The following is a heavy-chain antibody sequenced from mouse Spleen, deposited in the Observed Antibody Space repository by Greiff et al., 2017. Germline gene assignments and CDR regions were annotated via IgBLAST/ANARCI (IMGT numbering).Heavy chain of an antibody. J-gene: IGHJ3*01. CDR1: GYTFTSYW. CDR2: IHPSDSDT. V-gene: IGHV1-74*01. CDR3: ATGSSAAWFAY. Sequence: QVQLQQPGAELVKPGASVKVSCKASGYTFTSYWMHWVKQRPGQGLEWIGRIHPSDSDTNYNQKFKGKATLTVDKSSSTAYKQLSSLTSEDSAVYYCATGSSAAWFAYWGQGTLVTVSA. D-gene: IGHD1-1*01.